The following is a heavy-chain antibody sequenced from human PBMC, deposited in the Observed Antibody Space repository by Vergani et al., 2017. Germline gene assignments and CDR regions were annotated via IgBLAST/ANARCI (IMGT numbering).Heavy chain of an antibody. V-gene: IGHV4-61*02. J-gene: IGHJ6*03. CDR3: ARLPPWCSSTSCYLSYYYYMDV. D-gene: IGHD2-2*01. CDR2: ILGSGTA. Sequence: QVQLQESGPGLVKPSQTLSLTCTVSGTSMSSVGYYWTWIRQSAGKRLEWIGDILGSGTANYNPSFQGRVSMSVATSKNQFSLTLSSVNATDTAVYYCARLPPWCSSTSCYLSYYYYMDVWGKGTTVTVSS. CDR1: GTSMSSVGYY.